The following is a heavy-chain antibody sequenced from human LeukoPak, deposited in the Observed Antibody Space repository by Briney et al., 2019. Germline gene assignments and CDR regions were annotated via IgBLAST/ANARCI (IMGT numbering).Heavy chain of an antibody. J-gene: IGHJ4*02. V-gene: IGHV3-23*01. CDR1: GFTFSSYA. CDR3: AKDAPVNIVVVPAANS. Sequence: PGGSLRLSCAASGFTFSSYAMSWVRQAPGKGLEWVSAISGSGGSTYYADSVKGRFTISRDNSKNTLYLQMNSMRSEDTAVYYCAKDAPVNIVVVPAANSWGQGSLVTVSS. CDR2: ISGSGGST. D-gene: IGHD2-2*01.